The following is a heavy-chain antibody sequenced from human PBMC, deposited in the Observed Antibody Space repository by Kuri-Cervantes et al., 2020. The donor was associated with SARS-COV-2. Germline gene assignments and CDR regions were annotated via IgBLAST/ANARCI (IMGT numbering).Heavy chain of an antibody. CDR2: ISYDGSDK. CDR1: GFTFSGYG. Sequence: GESLKISCAVSGFTFSGYGMHWVRQAPGKGLEWVAVISYDGSDKYYADSVKGRFTISRDNSKNTLHLQMNSLRAEDTAVYSCARGGLCSGGSCYHYSYYMDVWGKGTTVTVSS. J-gene: IGHJ6*03. D-gene: IGHD2-15*01. V-gene: IGHV3-30*03. CDR3: ARGGLCSGGSCYHYSYYMDV.